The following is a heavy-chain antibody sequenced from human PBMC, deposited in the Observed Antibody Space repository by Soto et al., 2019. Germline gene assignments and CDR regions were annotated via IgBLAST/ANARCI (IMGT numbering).Heavy chain of an antibody. CDR2: ISGSGTST. CDR1: GFTFSSYA. CDR3: AKSSRSDIGAQDY. Sequence: EVQLLESGGGLVQPGGSLRLSCAASGFTFSSYAMSWVRQAPGKGLEWVSAISGSGTSTYYADSVKGRFTISRDNSKNTRYLQMNSLRAEDAAVYYCAKSSRSDIGAQDYWGQGTLVTVSS. V-gene: IGHV3-23*01. J-gene: IGHJ4*02. D-gene: IGHD3-16*01.